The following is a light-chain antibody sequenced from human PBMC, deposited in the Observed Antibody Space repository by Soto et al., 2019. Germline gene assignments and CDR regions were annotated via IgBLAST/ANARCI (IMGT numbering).Light chain of an antibody. CDR1: QSVSSN. V-gene: IGKV3-20*01. CDR2: GAS. J-gene: IGKJ5*01. Sequence: VMAQSRAGLSVCSGEGATLSCRASQSVSSNLVWYQHRPGQAPRLLIYGASSRATGIPDRFSGSGSVTDFTLTISRLEREDFAVYYCQQYGRSLITFGQGTRLEIK. CDR3: QQYGRSLIT.